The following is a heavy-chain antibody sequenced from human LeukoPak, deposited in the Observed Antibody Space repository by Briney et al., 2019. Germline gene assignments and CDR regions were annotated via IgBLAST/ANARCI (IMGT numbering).Heavy chain of an antibody. CDR2: ISSSSSYT. J-gene: IGHJ4*02. D-gene: IGHD3-9*01. Sequence: GGSLRLSCAASGFTFSGYYMSWIRQAPGKGLEWVSYISSSSSYTNYADSVKGRFTISRDNAKNSLYLQMNSLRAEDTAVYYCARIDILTGYSLGYWGQGTLVTVSS. CDR3: ARIDILTGYSLGY. CDR1: GFTFSGYY. V-gene: IGHV3-11*06.